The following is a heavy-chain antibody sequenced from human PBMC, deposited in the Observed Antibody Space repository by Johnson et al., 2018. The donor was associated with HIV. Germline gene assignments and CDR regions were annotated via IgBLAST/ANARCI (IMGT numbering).Heavy chain of an antibody. J-gene: IGHJ3*02. Sequence: VQLVESGGGVVQPGGSLRLSCAASGFTVSNNYMSWVRQAPGKGLEWVAGIYSGGRTYYADSVQGRFTISRDNYRNTVYIKMNSLRAEDTAVYSCARDRGGMVYAFDIWGQGTMVTVSS. V-gene: IGHV3-66*01. CDR1: GFTVSNNY. CDR3: ARDRGGMVYAFDI. CDR2: IYSGGRT. D-gene: IGHD2-8*01.